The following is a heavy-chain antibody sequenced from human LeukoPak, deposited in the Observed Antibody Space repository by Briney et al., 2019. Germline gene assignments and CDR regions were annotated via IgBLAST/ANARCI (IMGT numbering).Heavy chain of an antibody. CDR3: ARSGGYSSPQNY. CDR1: GGSFSGYY. CDR2: INHSGST. D-gene: IGHD6-19*01. V-gene: IGHV4-34*01. Sequence: SETLSLTCAVYGGSFSGYYWSWIRQPPGKGLEWIGEINHSGSTNYNPSLKSRVTISVDTSKNQFSLKLSSVTAADTAVYYCARSGGYSSPQNYWGQGTLVTVSS. J-gene: IGHJ4*02.